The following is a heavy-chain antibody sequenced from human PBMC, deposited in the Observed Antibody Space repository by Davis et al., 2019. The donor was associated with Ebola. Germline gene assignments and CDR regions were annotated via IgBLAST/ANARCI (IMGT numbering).Heavy chain of an antibody. CDR1: GYIFTRYS. CDR2: INGGNGDA. J-gene: IGHJ6*02. CDR3: ARDEDV. Sequence: ASVKVSCKTSGYIFTRYSIHWVRQAPGEGLEWVGWINGGNGDAKCSQKFQGRVTFTRDASASTAYMELSSLRSEDTAMYYCARDEDVWGQGTTVTVSS. V-gene: IGHV1-3*01.